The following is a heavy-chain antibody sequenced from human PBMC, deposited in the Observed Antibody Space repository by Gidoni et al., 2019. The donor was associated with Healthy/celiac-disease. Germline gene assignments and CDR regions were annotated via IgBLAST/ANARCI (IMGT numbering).Heavy chain of an antibody. CDR1: GGSIRSGGYY. CDR3: ARGPNIVVVPAAIRNWFDP. J-gene: IGHJ5*02. Sequence: QVQLQESGPGLVKPSQTLSLTCTVSGGSIRSGGYYWSWIRQHPGKGLEWIGYIYYSGSTYYNPSLKSRVTIAGDTSKNQFSLKLSSVTAADTAVYYCARGPNIVVVPAAIRNWFDPWGQGTLVTVSS. CDR2: IYYSGST. V-gene: IGHV4-31*03. D-gene: IGHD2-2*01.